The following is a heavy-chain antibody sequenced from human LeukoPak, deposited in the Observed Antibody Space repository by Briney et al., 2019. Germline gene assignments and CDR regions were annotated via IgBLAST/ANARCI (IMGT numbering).Heavy chain of an antibody. D-gene: IGHD3-16*01. V-gene: IGHV4-61*02. CDR2: IYTSGST. CDR3: ARVYDYVWGSHFDY. CDR1: GGSISSGSYY. Sequence: TSETLSLTCTVSGGSISSGSYYWSWIRQPAGKGLEWIGRIYTSGSTNYNPSLKSRVTISVDTSKNQFSLKLSSVTAADTAVYYCARVYDYVWGSHFDYWGQGTLVTVSS. J-gene: IGHJ4*02.